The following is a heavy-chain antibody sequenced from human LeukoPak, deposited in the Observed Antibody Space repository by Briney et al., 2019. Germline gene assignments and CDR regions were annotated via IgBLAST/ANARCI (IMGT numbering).Heavy chain of an antibody. Sequence: ASVKVSCKASGYTFTSYGITWVRQAPGQGLEWMGWISSFNGNTNYAQKLQGRVTMTTDTSTSTAYMELRSLRSDDTAVYYCARYDHYDSSGYYDYWGQGTLVTVSS. CDR2: ISSFNGNT. CDR3: ARYDHYDSSGYYDY. V-gene: IGHV1-18*01. D-gene: IGHD3-22*01. CDR1: GYTFTSYG. J-gene: IGHJ4*02.